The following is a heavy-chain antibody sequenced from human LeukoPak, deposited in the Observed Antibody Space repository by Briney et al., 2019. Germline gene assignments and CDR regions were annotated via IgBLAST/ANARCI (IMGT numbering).Heavy chain of an antibody. V-gene: IGHV4-39*01. CDR3: ARGPDYGPYYFDY. J-gene: IGHJ4*02. Sequence: SETLSLICTVSGGSISSSSYYWGWIRQPPGKGLEWIGSIYYSGSTYYNPSLKSRVTISVDTSKNQFSLKLSSVTAADTAVYYCARGPDYGPYYFDYWGQGTLVTVSS. D-gene: IGHD4-17*01. CDR2: IYYSGST. CDR1: GGSISSSSYY.